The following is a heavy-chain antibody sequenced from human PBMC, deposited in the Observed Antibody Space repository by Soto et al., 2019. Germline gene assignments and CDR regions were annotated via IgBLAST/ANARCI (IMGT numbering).Heavy chain of an antibody. V-gene: IGHV4-61*01. D-gene: IGHD6-6*01. CDR3: ARDTGSSNWFDP. J-gene: IGHJ5*02. CDR1: GGSVSSGSYY. CDR2: IYYSGST. Sequence: QVQLQESGPGLVKPSETLSLTCTVSGGSVSSGSYYWSWIRQPPGKGLEWIGYIYYSGSTNYNPSLKSRITIPVDTSKNQFSLKLSSVTAADTAVYYCARDTGSSNWFDPWGQGTLVTVSS.